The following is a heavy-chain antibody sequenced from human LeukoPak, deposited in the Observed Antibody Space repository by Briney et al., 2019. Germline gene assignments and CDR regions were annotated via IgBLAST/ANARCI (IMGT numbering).Heavy chain of an antibody. CDR1: GFTVSSNY. J-gene: IGHJ3*02. CDR2: IYSGGST. V-gene: IGHV3-53*01. D-gene: IGHD2-2*01. Sequence: GGSLRLSCAASGFTVSSNYMSWVRQAPGKGLERVSVIYSGGSTYYADSVKGRFTISRDNSKNTLYLQMNSLRAEDTAVYYCARDLLTPQRIDIWGQGTMVTVSS. CDR3: ARDLLTPQRIDI.